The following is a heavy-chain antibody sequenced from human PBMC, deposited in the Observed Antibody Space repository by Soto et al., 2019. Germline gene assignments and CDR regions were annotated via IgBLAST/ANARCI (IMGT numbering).Heavy chain of an antibody. J-gene: IGHJ6*03. Sequence: QEQLVQSGAEVKKPGAPVKVSCKASGYTFSNYNINWVRQASGQGLEWMGWMNPDSGNTGYAEKFQGRVTMTRNSSICTDYMELSGLPSADTAVYYCAREAASDPSFYYHYMDVWGKGTTVTVSS. CDR3: AREAASDPSFYYHYMDV. CDR2: MNPDSGNT. CDR1: GYTFSNYN. V-gene: IGHV1-8*01. D-gene: IGHD3-10*01.